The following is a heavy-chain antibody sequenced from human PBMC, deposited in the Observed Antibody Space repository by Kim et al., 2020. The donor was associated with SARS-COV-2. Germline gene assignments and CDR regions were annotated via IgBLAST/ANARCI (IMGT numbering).Heavy chain of an antibody. CDR1: GYTFTSYA. J-gene: IGHJ4*02. D-gene: IGHD2-2*01. V-gene: IGHV1-3*01. CDR2: INAGNGHT. Sequence: ASVKVSCKASGYTFTSYAMHWVRQAPGQRLEWMGWINAGNGHTKYSQKFQGRVTITRDTSASTAYMELSSLRSEDTAVYYCARGEGAAAYFDYWGQGTLVTVSS. CDR3: ARGEGAAAYFDY.